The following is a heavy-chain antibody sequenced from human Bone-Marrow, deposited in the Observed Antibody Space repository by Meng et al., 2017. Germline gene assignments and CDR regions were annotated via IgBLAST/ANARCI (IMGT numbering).Heavy chain of an antibody. CDR2: IYHSGST. CDR1: GGSFSDYY. CDR3: ARGNPFFDY. V-gene: IGHV4-34*01. Sequence: SETLSLTCVVSGGSFSDYYWSWIRQPPGKGLEWIGNIYHSGSTYYNPSLQSRVTISFDMSKNQFSLKLTSVTAADTAVYYCARGNPFFDYWGHGTLVTVSS. J-gene: IGHJ4*01.